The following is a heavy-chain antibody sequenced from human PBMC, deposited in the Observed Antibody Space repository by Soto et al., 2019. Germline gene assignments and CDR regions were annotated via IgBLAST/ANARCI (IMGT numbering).Heavy chain of an antibody. D-gene: IGHD3-3*01. CDR1: GYSFTSYW. CDR3: ARELYYDFWSGEQYGMDV. CDR2: IYPGDSDT. J-gene: IGHJ6*02. V-gene: IGHV5-51*01. Sequence: PGESLKISCKGSGYSFTSYWIGWVRQMPGKGLEWMGIIYPGDSDTRYSPSFQGQVTISADKSISTAYLQWSSLKASDTAMYYCARELYYDFWSGEQYGMDVWSQGTTITVSS.